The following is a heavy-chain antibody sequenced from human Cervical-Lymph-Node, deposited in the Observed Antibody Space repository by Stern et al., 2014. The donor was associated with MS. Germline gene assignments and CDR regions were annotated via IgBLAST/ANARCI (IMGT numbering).Heavy chain of an antibody. CDR3: AKDLGRGVVVVPLYGLDV. CDR1: GFTFSTYA. D-gene: IGHD2-2*01. V-gene: IGHV3-23*04. CDR2: RRASGVST. J-gene: IGHJ6*02. Sequence: EVQIVESGGGLVQPGGSLRLSFAASGFTFSTYAFSYVRQAPGKWLEGVPSRRASGVSTYYADSVKGRFTISRDNSKSMLYLEMQSLRAEDTAVYHCAKDLGRGVVVVPLYGLDVWGQGTTVTVSS.